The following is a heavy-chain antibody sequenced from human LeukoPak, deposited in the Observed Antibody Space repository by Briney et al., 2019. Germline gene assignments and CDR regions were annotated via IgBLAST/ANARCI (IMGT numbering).Heavy chain of an antibody. CDR3: ARHTTYYYYGMDV. CDR1: GGSISSYY. CDR2: IYYSGST. D-gene: IGHD1-26*01. Sequence: SETLSLTCTVSGGSISSYYWSWIRQPPGKGLEWIGYIYYSGSTNYTPSLKSRVTISVDTSKNQFSLKLNSVTAADTAVYYCARHTTYYYYGMDVWGQGTTVTVSS. V-gene: IGHV4-59*08. J-gene: IGHJ6*02.